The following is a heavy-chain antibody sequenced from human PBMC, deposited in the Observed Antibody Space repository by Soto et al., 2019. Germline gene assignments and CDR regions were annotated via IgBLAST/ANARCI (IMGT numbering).Heavy chain of an antibody. Sequence: HVQLVESGGGVIQPGKSLRLSCAASGFTFSSYAMHWVRQAPGKGLEWVAFISYHGSHNYYADSVKGRFTISRDNSKNTLYLQMNSLRPEETAVYFCAKDRTTIFGVVTYDNWGQGTRVTISS. CDR2: ISYHGSHN. CDR1: GFTFSSYA. CDR3: AKDRTTIFGVVTYDN. D-gene: IGHD3-3*01. V-gene: IGHV3-30*18. J-gene: IGHJ4*02.